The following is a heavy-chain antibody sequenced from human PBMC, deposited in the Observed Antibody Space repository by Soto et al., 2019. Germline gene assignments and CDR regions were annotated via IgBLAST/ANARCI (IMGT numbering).Heavy chain of an antibody. CDR2: VSGSGDST. J-gene: IGHJ4*02. D-gene: IGHD2-21*02. V-gene: IGHV3-23*01. Sequence: EVQLLESGGGLAQPGGSLRLSCAASAFTFSSYAMSWVRQAPGKGLEWVSAVSGSGDSTYYADSVKGRFTISRDNYKTTLYLQMNSLRAEDTGVYYGAKGRASDCPGCTQDYWGQGTLVTVSS. CDR1: AFTFSSYA. CDR3: AKGRASDCPGCTQDY.